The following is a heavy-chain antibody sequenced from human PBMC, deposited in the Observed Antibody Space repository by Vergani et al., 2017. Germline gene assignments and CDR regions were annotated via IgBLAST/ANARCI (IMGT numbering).Heavy chain of an antibody. V-gene: IGHV3-23*04. D-gene: IGHD3-3*01. Sequence: EVEVVESGGGLVQPGGSLRLSCEASGFSFPGYAMSWVRQAPGKGLEWVSSVSGSSATPYYADSVKGRFIISRDNSKNTLHLQMNSLRAEDTAVYYCVREETFYDSVSDYLAGYFDHWGQGALVTVSS. CDR2: VSGSSATP. CDR1: GFSFPGYA. J-gene: IGHJ4*02. CDR3: VREETFYDSVSDYLAGYFDH.